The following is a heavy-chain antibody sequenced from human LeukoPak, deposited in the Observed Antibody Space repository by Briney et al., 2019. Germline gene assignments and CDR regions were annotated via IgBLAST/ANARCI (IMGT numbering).Heavy chain of an antibody. CDR2: IGSAGDT. Sequence: GGSLRLSCAASGFFFTDYAMHWVRQSTEKGLQWLSGIGSAGDTYHPDSVRGRFTISRDIAGNSLYLQMNSLGAGDTAVYYCARGGRGGNSWTIIDFWGQRAPVTVSS. V-gene: IGHV3-13*01. J-gene: IGHJ4*02. D-gene: IGHD6-13*01. CDR1: GFFFTDYA. CDR3: ARGGRGGNSWTIIDF.